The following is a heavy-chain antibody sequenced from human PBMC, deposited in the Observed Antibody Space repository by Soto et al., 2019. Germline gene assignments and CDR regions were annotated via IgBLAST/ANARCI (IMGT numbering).Heavy chain of an antibody. CDR2: ISYDGSNN. V-gene: IGHV3-30*18. Sequence: XXSRRLSCAASGFTFSSYGMHWVRQAPGKGLEWVAVISYDGSNNYYADSVKGRFTISRDNSKSTLYLQMNSLRAEDKAVYYCAKGGFMCPNGVCYYFDYWGQGSLVTVSS. J-gene: IGHJ4*02. D-gene: IGHD2-8*01. CDR1: GFTFSSYG. CDR3: AKGGFMCPNGVCYYFDY.